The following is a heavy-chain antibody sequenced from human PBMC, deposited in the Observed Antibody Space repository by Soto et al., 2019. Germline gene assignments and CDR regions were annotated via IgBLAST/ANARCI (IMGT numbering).Heavy chain of an antibody. Sequence: QVHLVQSGAEVKKPGASVKISCEASGYPFSDYAIHWVRQAPGQRLEWMGRINAGNGNTEYSQPFQGRLTITRDSSARTAFMELGSLTSDDSAVYFFARDRDRGDYYYYYIDVWGRGTTVIVSS. J-gene: IGHJ6*03. CDR3: ARDRDRGDYYYYYIDV. CDR2: INAGNGNT. V-gene: IGHV1-3*01. D-gene: IGHD3-10*01. CDR1: GYPFSDYA.